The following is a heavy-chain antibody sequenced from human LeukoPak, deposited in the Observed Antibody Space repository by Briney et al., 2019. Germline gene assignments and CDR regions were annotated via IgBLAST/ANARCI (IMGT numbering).Heavy chain of an antibody. Sequence: GGSLRLSCAASGFTFSSYAMHWVRQAPGKGLEWVAVISYDGSNKYYADSVKGRFTISRDNSKNTLFLQMNSLRAEDTAVYFCARDVGGGDTFDYWGQGTLVTVSS. V-gene: IGHV3-30*04. J-gene: IGHJ4*02. CDR1: GFTFSSYA. CDR2: ISYDGSNK. CDR3: ARDVGGGDTFDY. D-gene: IGHD2-21*02.